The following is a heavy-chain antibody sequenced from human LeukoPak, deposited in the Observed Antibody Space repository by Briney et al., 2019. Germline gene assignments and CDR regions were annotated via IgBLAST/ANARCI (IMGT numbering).Heavy chain of an antibody. Sequence: GRSLRLSCAASGFTFSSYAMHWVRQAPGKGLEWVAVISYDGSNKYYADSVKGRFTISRDNSKNTLYLQMNSLRAEDTAVYYCARDSAGYSSSWYRGPDYWGQGTLVTVSS. V-gene: IGHV3-30*04. CDR3: ARDSAGYSSSWYRGPDY. CDR1: GFTFSSYA. J-gene: IGHJ4*02. CDR2: ISYDGSNK. D-gene: IGHD6-13*01.